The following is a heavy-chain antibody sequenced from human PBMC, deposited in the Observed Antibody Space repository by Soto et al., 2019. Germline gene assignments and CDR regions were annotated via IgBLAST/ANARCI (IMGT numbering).Heavy chain of an antibody. D-gene: IGHD3-10*01. CDR2: IWYDGSNK. Sequence: GGSLRLSCAASGFTFSSYGMHWVRQAPGKGLEWVAVIWYDGSNKYYADSVKGRFTISRDNSKNTLYLQMNSLRAEDTAVYYCARDHLGRDYGSGIWFDPWGQGTLVTVSS. CDR3: ARDHLGRDYGSGIWFDP. CDR1: GFTFSSYG. V-gene: IGHV3-33*01. J-gene: IGHJ5*02.